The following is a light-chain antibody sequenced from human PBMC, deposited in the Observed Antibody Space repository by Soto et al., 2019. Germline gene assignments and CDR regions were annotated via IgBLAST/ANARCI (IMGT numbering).Light chain of an antibody. CDR2: STN. CDR1: SGSVSTSYY. V-gene: IGLV8-61*01. J-gene: IGLJ3*02. CDR3: VLYMGSGISV. Sequence: VVTQEPSFSVSPGRTVTLTCGLTSGSVSTSYYPSWYQQTPGQAPRTLIYSTNTRSSGVPDRFSGSILGNKAALTITGAQADDESDYYCVLYMGSGISVFGGGTKLTVL.